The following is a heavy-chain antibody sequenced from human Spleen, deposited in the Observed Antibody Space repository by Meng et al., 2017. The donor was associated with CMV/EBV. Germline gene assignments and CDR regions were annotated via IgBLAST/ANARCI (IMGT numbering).Heavy chain of an antibody. CDR1: GFTFNRYT. V-gene: IGHV3-21*01. Sequence: ESLKISCAASGFTFNRYTMNWVRQAPGKGLEWVSCISTSSNYIYYRDSVRGRFTISRDNAKNSLYLQMNGLRAEDTAVYYCAKDLGKDGHNYRRTNWFDLWGQGTLVTVSS. D-gene: IGHD5-24*01. CDR2: ISTSSNYI. CDR3: AKDLGKDGHNYRRTNWFDL. J-gene: IGHJ5*02.